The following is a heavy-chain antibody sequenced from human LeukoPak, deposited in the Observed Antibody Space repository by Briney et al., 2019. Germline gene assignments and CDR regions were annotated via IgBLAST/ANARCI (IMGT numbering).Heavy chain of an antibody. Sequence: GGSLRLSCAASGFTFSSYAMHWVRQAPGKGLEWVAVISYDGSNKYYADSVKGRFTISRDNSKNTLYLQMNSLRAEDTAVYYCARDQGYYGSGSYDYFDYWGQGTLVTVSS. CDR1: GFTFSSYA. CDR3: ARDQGYYGSGSYDYFDY. V-gene: IGHV3-30*01. CDR2: ISYDGSNK. J-gene: IGHJ4*02. D-gene: IGHD3-10*01.